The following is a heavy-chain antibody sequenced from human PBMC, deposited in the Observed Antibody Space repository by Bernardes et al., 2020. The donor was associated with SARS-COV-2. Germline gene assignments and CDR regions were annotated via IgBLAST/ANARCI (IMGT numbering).Heavy chain of an antibody. V-gene: IGHV1-18*01. CDR2: ISTYHGNT. CDR3: ASPIFYDYSNYTHYYYYYGMDV. Sequence: ASVKVSCKTFGYTFTDYSISWVRQAPGQGLEWMGWISTYHGNTDYAQKLQGRVTMTTDTSTSTAYMELRSLRSDDTAVYYCASPIFYDYSNYTHYYYYYGMDVWGQGTTVTVSS. J-gene: IGHJ6*02. D-gene: IGHD4-4*01. CDR1: GYTFTDYS.